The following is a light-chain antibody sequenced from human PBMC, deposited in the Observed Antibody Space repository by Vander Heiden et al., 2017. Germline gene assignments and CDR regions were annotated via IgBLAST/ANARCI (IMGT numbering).Light chain of an antibody. CDR1: QSVSSY. CDR3: QQRSNWAIT. CDR2: DAS. J-gene: IGKJ5*01. Sequence: EIVLTQSPATLSLSPGESATLSCRASQSVSSYLAWYQQKPGQAPRLLIYDASNRATGSPARFSGSGSGTDFTLTISSLEPEDFAVYYCQQRSNWAITFGQGTRLEIK. V-gene: IGKV3-11*01.